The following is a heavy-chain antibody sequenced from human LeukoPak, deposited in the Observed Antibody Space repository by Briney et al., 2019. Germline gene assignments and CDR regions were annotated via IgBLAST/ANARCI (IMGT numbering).Heavy chain of an antibody. CDR3: ARETPDSSGWD. CDR1: GFTFSDYT. V-gene: IGHV3-21*01. Sequence: GGSLRLSCAASGFTFSDYTMTWVRQAPGKGLEWVASISSDSSYIDYADSVKGRFTISRDNAKNSLYLQMNSLRAEDTAVYYCARETPDSSGWDWGQGTLVTVSS. J-gene: IGHJ4*02. CDR2: ISSDSSYI. D-gene: IGHD6-19*01.